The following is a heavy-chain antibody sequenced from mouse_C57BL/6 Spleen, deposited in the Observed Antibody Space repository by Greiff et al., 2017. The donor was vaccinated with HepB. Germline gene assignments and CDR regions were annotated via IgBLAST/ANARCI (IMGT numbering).Heavy chain of an antibody. CDR1: GYSITSGYD. J-gene: IGHJ3*01. V-gene: IGHV3-1*01. D-gene: IGHD2-4*01. Sequence: EVQLQESGPGMVKPSQSLSLTCTVPGYSITSGYDWHWIRHFPGNKLEWMGYISYSGSTNYNPSLKSRISITHDTSKNHFFLKLNSVTTEDTATYYCARDEDYGGFAYWGQGTLVTVSA. CDR2: ISYSGST. CDR3: ARDEDYGGFAY.